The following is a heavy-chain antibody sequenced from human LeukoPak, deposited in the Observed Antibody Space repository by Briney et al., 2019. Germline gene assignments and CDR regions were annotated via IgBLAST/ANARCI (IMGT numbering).Heavy chain of an antibody. CDR1: GGSISSYY. CDR3: ARDLGYSGYGFDY. V-gene: IGHV4-4*09. D-gene: IGHD5-12*01. Sequence: PSETLSLTCTVSGGSISSYYWSWIRQPPGKGLEWIGYIYTSGSTNYNPSLKSRVTISVDTSKNQFSLKLSSVTAADTAVYYCARDLGYSGYGFDYWGQGTLVTVSS. J-gene: IGHJ4*02. CDR2: IYTSGST.